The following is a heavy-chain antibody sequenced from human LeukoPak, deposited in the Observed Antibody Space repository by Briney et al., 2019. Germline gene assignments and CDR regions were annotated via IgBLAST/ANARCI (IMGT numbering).Heavy chain of an antibody. CDR2: IAQDGVIK. CDR3: AKAAGSWLAHFDY. V-gene: IGHV3-30-3*01. CDR1: GFSFSSYP. J-gene: IGHJ4*02. Sequence: PGRSLRLSCAASGFSFSSYPLHWVRQAPGKGLEWVAVIAQDGVIKYRTESVKGRFIISRDNPRNMLYLQMNSLTTEDTGVYYCAKAAGSWLAHFDYWGQGTLVTVSS. D-gene: IGHD2-15*01.